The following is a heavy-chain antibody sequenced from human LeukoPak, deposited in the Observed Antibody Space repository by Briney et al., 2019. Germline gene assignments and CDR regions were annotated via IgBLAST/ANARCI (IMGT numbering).Heavy chain of an antibody. CDR2: IYTSGST. J-gene: IGHJ5*02. V-gene: IGHV4-61*02. Sequence: SETLSLTCTVSGGSISSGDYYWSWIRQPAGKGLEWIGLIYTSGSTNYNPSLKSRVTLSVDTSKNQFSLKLSSVTAADTAVYYCASTGGWNNWFDPWGQGTLVTVSS. CDR3: ASTGGWNNWFDP. CDR1: GGSISSGDYY. D-gene: IGHD2-15*01.